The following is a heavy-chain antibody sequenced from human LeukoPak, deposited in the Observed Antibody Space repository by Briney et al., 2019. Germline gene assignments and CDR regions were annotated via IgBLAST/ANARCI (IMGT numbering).Heavy chain of an antibody. CDR1: GFTFDDYG. CDR2: INWNGGST. Sequence: GGSLRLSCAASGFTFDDYGMSWVRQAPGKGLEWVSGINWNGGSTGYADSVKGRFTISRDNAKNSLYLQMNSLRAEDTAVYYCARIVGASPNYYYYMDVWGKGTTVTVSS. J-gene: IGHJ6*03. CDR3: ARIVGASPNYYYYMDV. V-gene: IGHV3-20*04. D-gene: IGHD1-26*01.